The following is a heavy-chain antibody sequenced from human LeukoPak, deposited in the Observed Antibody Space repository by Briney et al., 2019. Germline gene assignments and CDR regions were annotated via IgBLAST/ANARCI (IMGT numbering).Heavy chain of an antibody. J-gene: IGHJ3*02. D-gene: IGHD6-6*01. Sequence: SETLSLTCTVSGGSISSYFWSWIRQPAGKGLEWIGRIYASGSTNYNPSLKSRVTMSVDTSKNQFSLKLTSVTAADTAVCYCAREYSSSSGKNAFDIWGQGTMVTVSS. CDR3: AREYSSSSGKNAFDI. V-gene: IGHV4-4*07. CDR1: GGSISSYF. CDR2: IYASGST.